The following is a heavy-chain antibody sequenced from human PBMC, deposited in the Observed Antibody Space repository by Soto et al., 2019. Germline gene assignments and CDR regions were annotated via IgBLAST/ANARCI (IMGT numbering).Heavy chain of an antibody. CDR3: TRHAEITNFQYGLDV. J-gene: IGHJ6*02. CDR1: GGSVSGYF. CDR2: IHYGGTT. Sequence: SETLSLTCTVSGGSVSGYFWSWIRQPPGKGLEWVGYIHYGGTTMYNPSVKGRVTISVDTTKNQFSLRLNSVTAADTAVYYCTRHAEITNFQYGLDVWGQGTTVTVSS. V-gene: IGHV4-59*02. D-gene: IGHD1-20*01.